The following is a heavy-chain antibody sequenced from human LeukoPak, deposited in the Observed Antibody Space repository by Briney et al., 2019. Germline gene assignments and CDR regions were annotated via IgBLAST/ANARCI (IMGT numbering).Heavy chain of an antibody. V-gene: IGHV3-49*04. J-gene: IGHJ4*02. D-gene: IGHD3-22*01. CDR1: GFTFSSYS. CDR3: TRDKLLSSGYYHAT. CDR2: IRSKAYGGTT. Sequence: GGSLRLSCAASGFTFSSYSMNWVRQAPGKGLEWVGFIRSKAYGGTTEYAAPVNGRFTISRDDSKSIAYLQMNSLKTEDTAVYYCTRDKLLSSGYYHATWGQGTLVTVSS.